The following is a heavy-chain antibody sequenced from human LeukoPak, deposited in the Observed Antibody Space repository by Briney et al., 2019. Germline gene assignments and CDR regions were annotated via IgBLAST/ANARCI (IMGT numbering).Heavy chain of an antibody. CDR2: IWYDGSDK. Sequence: PGGSLRLSCAASGFIFSNYDMHWVRQAPGKGLEWVAVIWYDGSDKHCADSVQGRFTISRDNSKNSLYLQMNSLRAEDTALYYCARRVQYYFDYWGQGTLVTVSS. V-gene: IGHV3-33*01. J-gene: IGHJ4*02. CDR1: GFIFSNYD. CDR3: ARRVQYYFDY.